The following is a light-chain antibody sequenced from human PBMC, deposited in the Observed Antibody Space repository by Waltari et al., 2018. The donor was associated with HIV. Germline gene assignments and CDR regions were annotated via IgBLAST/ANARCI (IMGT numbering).Light chain of an antibody. J-gene: IGLJ2*01. Sequence: QSALTQPPSASGSPGQSVPLPCTGTRTDVGGYNYVSWHQQHPGKAPKRMIYDVIKRPSGVPDRFSGSKSGNTASLTVSGLQPEDEADYYCSSHAGSKVVFGGGTRLTVL. CDR3: SSHAGSKVV. V-gene: IGLV2-8*01. CDR2: DVI. CDR1: RTDVGGYNY.